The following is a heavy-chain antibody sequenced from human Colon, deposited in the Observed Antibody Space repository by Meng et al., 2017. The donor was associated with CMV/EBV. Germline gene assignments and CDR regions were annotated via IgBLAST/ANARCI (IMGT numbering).Heavy chain of an antibody. CDR3: TRGYSRVAIYAFDI. CDR2: TAHKGDRYIT. Sequence: GGSLRLSCTASGFSIKTDWMSWVRQAPGKGLEWVGRTAHKGDRYITEYAASVTGRFTISRDDSKNSLYLEMNSLKSEDTAVYYCTRGYSRVAIYAFDIWGQGTMVTVSS. V-gene: IGHV3-72*01. CDR1: GFSIKTDW. D-gene: IGHD4-11*01. J-gene: IGHJ3*02.